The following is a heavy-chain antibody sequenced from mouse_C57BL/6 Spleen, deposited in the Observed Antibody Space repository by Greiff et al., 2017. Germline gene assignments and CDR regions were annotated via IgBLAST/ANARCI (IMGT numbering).Heavy chain of an antibody. CDR2: IYPGDGGT. CDR3: ARVWNDGSIDYAMDY. D-gene: IGHD1-1*01. Sequence: QVTLKESGPELVKPGASVKISCKASGYAFSSSWMNWVKPRPGTGLEWIGRIYPGDGGTNYNGKFTGKATLTADKSTSTAYMQLSSRTSEISAVYFCARVWNDGSIDYAMDYWGQGTSVTVSS. J-gene: IGHJ4*01. V-gene: IGHV1-82*01. CDR1: GYAFSSSW.